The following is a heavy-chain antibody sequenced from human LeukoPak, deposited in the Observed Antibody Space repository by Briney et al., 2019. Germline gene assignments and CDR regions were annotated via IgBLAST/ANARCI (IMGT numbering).Heavy chain of an antibody. V-gene: IGHV3-74*01. Sequence: GGSLRLSCAASGFTLSTSWMHWVRQAPGKGLVWVSLTNSDGSSTSYADSVKGRFTISRDNAKNTLYLQMNSLRAEDTAVYYCARDPREWELPVDYWGQGTLVTVSS. CDR2: TNSDGSST. D-gene: IGHD1-26*01. CDR3: ARDPREWELPVDY. CDR1: GFTLSTSW. J-gene: IGHJ4*02.